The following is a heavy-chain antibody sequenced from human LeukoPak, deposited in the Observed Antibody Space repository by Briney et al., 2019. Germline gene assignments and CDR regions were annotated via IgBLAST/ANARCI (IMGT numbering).Heavy chain of an antibody. Sequence: ASVKVSCKASRYTFTSYDINWVRQATGQGLEWMGWMNPNSGNTGYAQKFQGRVTMTRNTSISTAYMELSSLRSEDTAVCYCARGLGIRYYYDSSGSHGWFDPWGQGTLVTVSS. D-gene: IGHD3-22*01. CDR2: MNPNSGNT. CDR3: ARGLGIRYYYDSSGSHGWFDP. CDR1: RYTFTSYD. J-gene: IGHJ5*02. V-gene: IGHV1-8*01.